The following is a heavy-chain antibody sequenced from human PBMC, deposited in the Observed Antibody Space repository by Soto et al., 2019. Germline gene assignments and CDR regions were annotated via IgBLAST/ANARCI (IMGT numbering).Heavy chain of an antibody. Sequence: QLQLQESGPGLVKPSETLSLTCTVSGGSFSSGRYYWGWIRQPPGKGLEWIGSIYYSGSTYSNPSLKRRVTIFVDTSKNQFSLRLSSVTAADTAVYYCARHSDCSGGSCYSEYFAVGNWFDPWGQGTLVTVSS. J-gene: IGHJ5*02. V-gene: IGHV4-39*01. D-gene: IGHD2-15*01. CDR1: GGSFSSGRYY. CDR3: ARHSDCSGGSCYSEYFAVGNWFDP. CDR2: IYYSGST.